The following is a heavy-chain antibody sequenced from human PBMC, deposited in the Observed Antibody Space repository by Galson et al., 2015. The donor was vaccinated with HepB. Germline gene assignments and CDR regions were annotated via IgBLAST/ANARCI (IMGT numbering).Heavy chain of an antibody. CDR2: FDAENGKR. CDR3: ATDLGLFRGNSLPGAFDM. V-gene: IGHV1-24*01. J-gene: IGHJ3*02. CDR1: GYTLTDLS. Sequence: SVKVSCKVSGYTLTDLSMHWVRQAPGKGLEWMGGFDAENGKRVYAQKFQGRVTMTEDTFTDTAYMDLRSLRSEDTAVYYCATDLGLFRGNSLPGAFDMWGQGTMVTVSS. D-gene: IGHD4-23*01.